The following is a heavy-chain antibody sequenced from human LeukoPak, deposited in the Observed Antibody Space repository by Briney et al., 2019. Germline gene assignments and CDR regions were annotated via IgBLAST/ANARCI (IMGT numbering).Heavy chain of an antibody. V-gene: IGHV4-30-4*08. J-gene: IGHJ5*02. Sequence: PSQTLSLTCTVSGGSIGSGDYYWTWIRQPPGKGLEWIGYIYYSGSTYYNPSLKSRVTISVDTSKNQFSLNLSSVTAADTAVYYCARDPVGGYPSVVDWFDPWGQGTLVTVSS. D-gene: IGHD3-22*01. CDR3: ARDPVGGYPSVVDWFDP. CDR1: GGSIGSGDYY. CDR2: IYYSGST.